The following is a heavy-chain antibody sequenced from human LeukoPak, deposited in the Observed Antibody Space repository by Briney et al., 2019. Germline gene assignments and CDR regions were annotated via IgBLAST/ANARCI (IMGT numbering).Heavy chain of an antibody. D-gene: IGHD3-16*01. J-gene: IGHJ4*02. CDR3: ARTGGLDY. Sequence: SGGSLRLSCAASGFTVSSNYMSWVRQAPGKGLEWVATIKGDGSETHYVDSVKGRFTISRDNAKSSLSLQMSSLRAEDTAVYYCARTGGLDYWGQGSLVTVSP. CDR2: IKGDGSET. CDR1: GFTVSSNY. V-gene: IGHV3-7*04.